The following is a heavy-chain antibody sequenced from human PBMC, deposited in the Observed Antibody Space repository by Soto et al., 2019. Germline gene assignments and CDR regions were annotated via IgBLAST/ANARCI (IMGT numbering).Heavy chain of an antibody. CDR3: ARVFSYYYDSSGYLGYYYYGMDV. CDR1: GGTFSSYA. CDR2: IIPIFGTA. V-gene: IGHV1-69*13. D-gene: IGHD3-22*01. Sequence: GASVKVSCKASGGTFSSYAISWVRQAPGQGLEWMGGIIPIFGTANYAQKFQGRVTITADESTSTAYMELSSLRSEDTAVYYCARVFSYYYDSSGYLGYYYYGMDVWGQGTTVTVSS. J-gene: IGHJ6*02.